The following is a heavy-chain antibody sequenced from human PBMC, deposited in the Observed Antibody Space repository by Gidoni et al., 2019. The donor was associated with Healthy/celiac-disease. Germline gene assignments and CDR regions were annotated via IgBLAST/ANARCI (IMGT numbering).Heavy chain of an antibody. CDR2: IYYSGST. CDR1: GGPTSSSSYY. CDR3: ARHNSNYGYFDY. Sequence: QLQLQESGPGLVKHSETLSLTCTVSGGPTSSSSYYWAWIRQPPGKGLEWIGSIYYSGSTYYNPSLKSRVTISVDTSKNQFSLKLSSVTAADTAVYYCARHNSNYGYFDYWGQGTLVTVSS. J-gene: IGHJ4*02. D-gene: IGHD4-4*01. V-gene: IGHV4-39*01.